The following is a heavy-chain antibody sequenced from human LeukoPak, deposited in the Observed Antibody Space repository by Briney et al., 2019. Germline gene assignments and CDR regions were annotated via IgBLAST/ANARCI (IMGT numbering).Heavy chain of an antibody. CDR2: IRYDGSNK. Sequence: PGGSLRLSCAASGFTFSSYGMHWVRQAPGKGLEWVAFIRYDGSNKYYADSVKGRFTISRDNSKNALYLQMNSLRAEDTAVYYCAKGSGPVAGNSFDYWGQGTLVTVSS. CDR1: GFTFSSYG. J-gene: IGHJ4*02. V-gene: IGHV3-30*02. CDR3: AKGSGPVAGNSFDY. D-gene: IGHD6-19*01.